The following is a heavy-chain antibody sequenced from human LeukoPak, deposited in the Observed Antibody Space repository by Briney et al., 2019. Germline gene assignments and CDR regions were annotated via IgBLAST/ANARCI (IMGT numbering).Heavy chain of an antibody. J-gene: IGHJ3*02. CDR2: ISYDGSNK. CDR3: AKDLQVVVAATQSHGAFDI. V-gene: IGHV3-30*18. D-gene: IGHD2-15*01. CDR1: GFTLSSYG. Sequence: QAGGSLRLSCAASGFTLSSYGMHWVRQAPGKGLEWVAVISYDGSNKYYADSVKGRFTISRDNSKNTLYLQMNSLRAEDTAVYYCAKDLQVVVAATQSHGAFDIWGQGTMVTVSS.